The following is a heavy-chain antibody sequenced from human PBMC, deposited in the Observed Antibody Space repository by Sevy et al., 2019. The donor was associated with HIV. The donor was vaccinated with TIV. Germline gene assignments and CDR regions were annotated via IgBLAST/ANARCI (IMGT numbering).Heavy chain of an antibody. CDR2: IYYSGST. Sequence: SQTLSLTCTVSGGSISSYYWSWIRQPPGKGLEWIGYIYYSGSTNYNPSLKSRVTISVDTSKNQFSLKLSSVTAADPAVYYCARHIGPETVWYQLLRAPYYYYYGMDVWGQGTTVTVSS. CDR3: ARHIGPETVWYQLLRAPYYYYYGMDV. J-gene: IGHJ6*02. CDR1: GGSISSYY. V-gene: IGHV4-59*13. D-gene: IGHD2-2*01.